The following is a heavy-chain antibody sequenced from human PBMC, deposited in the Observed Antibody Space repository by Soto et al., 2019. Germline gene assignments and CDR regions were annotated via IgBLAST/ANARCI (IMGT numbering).Heavy chain of an antibody. CDR2: IWYDGSNK. CDR3: ARAPEGTTTVVLGVDY. J-gene: IGHJ4*02. D-gene: IGHD4-17*01. CDR1: GFTFSSYG. V-gene: IGHV3-33*01. Sequence: QVQLVESGGGVVQPGRSLRLSCAASGFTFSSYGMHWVRQAPGKGLEWVAVIWYDGSNKYYADSVKGRFTISRDNSKNTLYLKMNSLRAEDTAVYYCARAPEGTTTVVLGVDYWGQGTLVTVSS.